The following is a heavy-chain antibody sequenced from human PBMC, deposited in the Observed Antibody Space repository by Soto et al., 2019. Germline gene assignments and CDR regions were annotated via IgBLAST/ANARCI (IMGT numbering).Heavy chain of an antibody. Sequence: GGSLRLSCAASGFTVSSNYMSWVRQAPGKGLEWVSVIYSGGSTYYADSVKGRFTISRDNSKNTLYLQMNSLRVEDTAVYYCARERAPDIRFDSWGQGTLVTVSS. CDR3: ARERAPDIRFDS. J-gene: IGHJ5*01. CDR1: GFTVSSNY. D-gene: IGHD5-12*01. CDR2: IYSGGST. V-gene: IGHV3-53*01.